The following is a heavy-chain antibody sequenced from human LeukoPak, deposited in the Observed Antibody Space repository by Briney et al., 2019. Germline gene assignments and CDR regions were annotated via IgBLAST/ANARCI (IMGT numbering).Heavy chain of an antibody. D-gene: IGHD3-10*01. CDR2: IYTSGST. CDR1: GGSISSYY. J-gene: IGHJ6*03. CDR3: ARTTMVRGTYYMDV. Sequence: SETLSLTCTVSGGSISSYYWSWIRQPAGKGLEWIGRIYTSGSTNYNPSLKSPVTISVDTSKNQFSLKLSSVTAADTAVYYCARTTMVRGTYYMDVWGKGTTVTISS. V-gene: IGHV4-4*07.